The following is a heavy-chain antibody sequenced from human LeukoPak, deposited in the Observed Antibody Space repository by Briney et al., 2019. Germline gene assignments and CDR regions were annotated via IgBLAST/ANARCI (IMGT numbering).Heavy chain of an antibody. CDR1: GEYFSTYY. V-gene: IGHV4-34*01. D-gene: IGHD2-21*01. CDR3: ARPGLAYCGGDCYSPDGYYFDY. CDR2: INHSGST. J-gene: IGHJ4*02. Sequence: PSETLSLTCAVYGEYFSTYYYSWIRQPPGKGLEWIGEINHSGSTNYNPSLKSRLTISVDMSKKQFFLRLSSVTAADTAMYYCARPGLAYCGGDCYSPDGYYFDYWGQGTLVTVSS.